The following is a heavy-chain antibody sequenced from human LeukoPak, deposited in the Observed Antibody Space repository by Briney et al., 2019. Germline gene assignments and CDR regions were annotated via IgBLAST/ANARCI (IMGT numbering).Heavy chain of an antibody. CDR1: GYTFTAYG. CDR3: ARVRYSSSWCPLFDY. J-gene: IGHJ4*02. V-gene: IGHV1-18*01. CDR2: ISAYNGNT. Sequence: ASVKVSCKASGYTFTAYGISWVRQAPGQGLEWMGWISAYNGNTNYAQKLQGRVTMTTDTSTSTAYMELRSLRSDDTAVYYCARVRYSSSWCPLFDYWGQGTLVTVSS. D-gene: IGHD6-13*01.